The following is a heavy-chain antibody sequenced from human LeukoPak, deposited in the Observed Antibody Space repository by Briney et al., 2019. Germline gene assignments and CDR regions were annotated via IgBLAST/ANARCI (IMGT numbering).Heavy chain of an antibody. CDR1: GASMSSFY. D-gene: IGHD3-10*01. V-gene: IGHV4-59*08. Sequence: TPSETLSLTCTVSGASMSSFYWSWIRQSPGKGLEWIGYIYSSGSTNYNPSLKSRVTISVDTSKSQFSLKLSSVTAADTAVYYCAQYMVNDAFDIWGQGTMVTVSS. CDR2: IYSSGST. J-gene: IGHJ3*02. CDR3: AQYMVNDAFDI.